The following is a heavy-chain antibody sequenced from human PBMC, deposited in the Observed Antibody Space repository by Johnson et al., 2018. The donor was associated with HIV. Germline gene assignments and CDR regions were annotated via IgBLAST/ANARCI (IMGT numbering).Heavy chain of an antibody. D-gene: IGHD3-10*01. Sequence: VQLVESGGGVVQPGRSLRLSCAASGFTFSRFPMNWVRQAPGKGLEWVAVIYSGGSTYYADSVKGRFTISRDNSKNTLYLQMNSLRAEDTAVYYCARDASYYGSANDAFDIWGQGTMVTVSS. V-gene: IGHV3-66*01. CDR3: ARDASYYGSANDAFDI. CDR2: IYSGGST. J-gene: IGHJ3*02. CDR1: GFTFSRFP.